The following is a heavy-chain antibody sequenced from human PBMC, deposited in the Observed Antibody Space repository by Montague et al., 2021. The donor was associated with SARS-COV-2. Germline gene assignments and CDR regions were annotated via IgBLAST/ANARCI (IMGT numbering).Heavy chain of an antibody. D-gene: IGHD5-18*01. CDR1: GFTFDDYA. CDR2: ISWNSGSI. Sequence: SLRLSCAASGFTFDDYAMHWVRQAPGKGLEWVSGISWNSGSIGYADSVKGRFTISRDNAKNSLYLQMNSLRAEDTALYYCAKDINSYGEYYFDYWGQGTLVTDSS. CDR3: AKDINSYGEYYFDY. J-gene: IGHJ4*02. V-gene: IGHV3-9*01.